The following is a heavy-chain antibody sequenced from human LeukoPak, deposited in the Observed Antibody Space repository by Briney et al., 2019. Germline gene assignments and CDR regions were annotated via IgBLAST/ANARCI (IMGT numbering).Heavy chain of an antibody. CDR3: ARHPKGTYCSSTSCHHDAFDI. CDR1: GYSISSGYY. CDR2: IYHSGST. Sequence: SETLSLTCTVSGYSISSGYYWGWIRQPPGKGLEWIGSIYHSGSTYYNPFLKSRVTISVDTSKNQFSLKLSSVTAADTAVYYCARHPKGTYCSSTSCHHDAFDIWGQGTMVTASS. D-gene: IGHD2-2*01. J-gene: IGHJ3*02. V-gene: IGHV4-38-2*02.